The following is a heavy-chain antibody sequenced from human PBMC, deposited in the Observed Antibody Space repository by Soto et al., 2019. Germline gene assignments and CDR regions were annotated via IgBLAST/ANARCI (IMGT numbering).Heavy chain of an antibody. D-gene: IGHD6-13*01. CDR2: MNPNSGNT. Sequence: QVQLVQSGAEVKKPGASVKVSCKASGYTFTSYDINWVRQATGQGLEWMGWMNPNSGNTGYAQKFQGRVTMTRNTSRSTAYMELGSLRSEDTAVYYCARERSAAGTGWFDPWGQGTLVTVSS. CDR1: GYTFTSYD. CDR3: ARERSAAGTGWFDP. V-gene: IGHV1-8*01. J-gene: IGHJ5*02.